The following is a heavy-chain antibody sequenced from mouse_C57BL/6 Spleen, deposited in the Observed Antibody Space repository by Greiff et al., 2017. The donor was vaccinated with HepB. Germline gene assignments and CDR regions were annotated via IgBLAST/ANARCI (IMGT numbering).Heavy chain of an antibody. Sequence: VKLQESGPGLVAPSQSLSITCTVSGFSLTSYGVDWVRQPPGKGLEWLGVIWGGGSTNYNSALMSRLSISKDNSKSQVFLKMNSLQTDDTAMYYCAKRDKSSYEGYWYFDVWGTGTTVTVSS. CDR1: GFSLTSYG. CDR2: IWGGGST. V-gene: IGHV2-9*01. CDR3: AKRDKSSYEGYWYFDV. J-gene: IGHJ1*03. D-gene: IGHD1-1*01.